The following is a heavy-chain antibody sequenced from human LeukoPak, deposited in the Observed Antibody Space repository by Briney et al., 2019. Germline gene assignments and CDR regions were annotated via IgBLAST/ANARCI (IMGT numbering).Heavy chain of an antibody. CDR2: IYYSGDT. Sequence: KASETLSLTCTVSGTSISNYYWSWIRQPPGKGLEWIGYIYYSGDTNYNPSLKSRVTMSVDTSKNQFSLKLSSLTAADTAVFYCARGTTRYTTTYYFDYWGQGTLVTVSS. V-gene: IGHV4-59*01. CDR3: ARGTTRYTTTYYFDY. D-gene: IGHD2-2*02. CDR1: GTSISNYY. J-gene: IGHJ4*02.